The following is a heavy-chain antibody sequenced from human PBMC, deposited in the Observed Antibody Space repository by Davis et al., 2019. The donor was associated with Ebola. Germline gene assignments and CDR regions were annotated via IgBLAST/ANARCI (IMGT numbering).Heavy chain of an antibody. Sequence: AASVKVSCKASGYTFTNYGITWVRQAPGQGLEWMGWINPHNGNTNYAQKVQGRVTMTTDTSTSTAYMELRSLRSDDTALYYCARGITMVRGEGWFDPWGQGTLVSVSS. CDR1: GYTFTNYG. CDR2: INPHNGNT. V-gene: IGHV1-18*04. CDR3: ARGITMVRGEGWFDP. D-gene: IGHD3-10*01. J-gene: IGHJ5*02.